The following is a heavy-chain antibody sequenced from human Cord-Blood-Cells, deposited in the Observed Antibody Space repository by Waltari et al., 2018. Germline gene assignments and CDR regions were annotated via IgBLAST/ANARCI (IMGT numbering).Heavy chain of an antibody. V-gene: IGHV4-34*01. J-gene: IGHJ1*01. CDR1: GGSFSGYY. CDR3: ARGGLEYFQH. CDR2: INHSGST. Sequence: QVQLQQWGAGLLKPSETLSLTCAVYGGSFSGYYWSWIRQPPGKGLEWIGEINHSGSTDYNPSLKSRVTISVDTSKNQFSLKLSSVTAADTAVYYCARGGLEYFQHWGQGTLVTVSS.